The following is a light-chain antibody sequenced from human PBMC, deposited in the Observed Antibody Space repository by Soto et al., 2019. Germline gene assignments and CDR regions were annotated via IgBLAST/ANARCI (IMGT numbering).Light chain of an antibody. V-gene: IGLV2-11*01. CDR1: SSDVGGYNY. Sequence: QSALTQPRSVSGSPGQSVTISCTGTSSDVGGYNYVSWYQQYPGKAPKLMIYDVTKRPSGVPDRFSGSKSGNTASLTISGLQADDEADYYCCSYAGSYTDVFGTGTKVTVL. J-gene: IGLJ1*01. CDR3: CSYAGSYTDV. CDR2: DVT.